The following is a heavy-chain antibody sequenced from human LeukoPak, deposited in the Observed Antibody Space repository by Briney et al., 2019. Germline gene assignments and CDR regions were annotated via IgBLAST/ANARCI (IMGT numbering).Heavy chain of an antibody. D-gene: IGHD3-22*01. CDR1: GGSISSGSYY. Sequence: PSETLSLTCTVSGGSISSGSYYWSWIRQPAGKGLEWIGRIYTSGSTNYNPSLKSRVTISVDTSKNQFSLKLSSVTAADTAVYYCARTRVVVLRRATEFDYWGQGTLVTVSS. CDR3: ARTRVVVLRRATEFDY. J-gene: IGHJ4*02. CDR2: IYTSGST. V-gene: IGHV4-61*02.